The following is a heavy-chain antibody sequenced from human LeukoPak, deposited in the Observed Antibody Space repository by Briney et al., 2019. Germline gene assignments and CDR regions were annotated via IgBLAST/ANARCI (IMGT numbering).Heavy chain of an antibody. CDR2: IIPIFGTA. V-gene: IGHV1-69*13. CDR3: ARDFPYCSSTSCPLGY. D-gene: IGHD2-2*01. Sequence: ASVKVSCKASGGTFSSYAISWVRQAPGQGLEWMGGIIPIFGTANYAQKFQGRVTITADESTSTAYMELRSLRSDDTAVYYCARDFPYCSSTSCPLGYWGQGTLVTVSS. CDR1: GGTFSSYA. J-gene: IGHJ4*02.